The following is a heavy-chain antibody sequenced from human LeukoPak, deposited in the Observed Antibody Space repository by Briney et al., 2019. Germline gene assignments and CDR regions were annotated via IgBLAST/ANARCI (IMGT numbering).Heavy chain of an antibody. CDR2: IYPGDSDT. Sequence: GESLKISCKGSGYYFTSYWIGWVRQMPGKGLEWMGIIYPGDSDTRYSPSFRGQVTISADKSISTAYLQWSSLKATDTAMYYCARRHYYDSSGYYSDDAFDIWGQGTMVTVSS. CDR1: GYYFTSYW. CDR3: ARRHYYDSSGYYSDDAFDI. D-gene: IGHD3-22*01. V-gene: IGHV5-51*01. J-gene: IGHJ3*02.